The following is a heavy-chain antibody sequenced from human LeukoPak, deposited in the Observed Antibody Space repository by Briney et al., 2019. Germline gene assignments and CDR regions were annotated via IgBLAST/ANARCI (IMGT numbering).Heavy chain of an antibody. CDR2: ISYDGSNK. Sequence: GGSLRLSCAASGFTFSSYAMHWVRQAPGKGLEWVAVISYDGSNKYYADSVKGRFTISRDNSKNTLYPQMNSLRAEDTAVYYCARVASYYYDSSGKADYWGQGTLVTVSS. CDR1: GFTFSSYA. CDR3: ARVASYYYDSSGKADY. V-gene: IGHV3-30*04. J-gene: IGHJ4*02. D-gene: IGHD3-22*01.